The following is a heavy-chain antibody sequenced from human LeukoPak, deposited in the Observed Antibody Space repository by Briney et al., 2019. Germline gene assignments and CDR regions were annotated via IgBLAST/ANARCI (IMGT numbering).Heavy chain of an antibody. CDR2: IRFDGNNK. J-gene: IGHJ5*02. CDR1: GFTFSRND. CDR3: AKDHLHWFDP. V-gene: IGHV3-30*02. Sequence: GGSLRLSCAASGFTFSRNDMHWVRQAPGKGLEWVAFIRFDGNNKYYADSVKGRFIISRDNSNNTLYLEMNTLRGEDTAVYYCAKDHLHWFDPWGQGTLVTVSS.